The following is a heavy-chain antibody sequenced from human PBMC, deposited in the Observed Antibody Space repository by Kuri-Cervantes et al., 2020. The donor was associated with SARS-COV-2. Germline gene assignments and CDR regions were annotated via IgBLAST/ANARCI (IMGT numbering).Heavy chain of an antibody. CDR3: ARRRPTPNPDRGYTYGYYYFDH. CDR1: GGSISSYY. CDR2: IYYSGST. V-gene: IGHV4-59*01. J-gene: IGHJ4*02. Sequence: ESLKISCTVSGGSISSYYWSWIRQPPGKGLEWIGYIYYSGSTNYNPSLKSRVTISVDTSTNQFSLKLSSVTAADTAVYYCARRRPTPNPDRGYTYGYYYFDHWGQGTLVTVSS. D-gene: IGHD5-18*01.